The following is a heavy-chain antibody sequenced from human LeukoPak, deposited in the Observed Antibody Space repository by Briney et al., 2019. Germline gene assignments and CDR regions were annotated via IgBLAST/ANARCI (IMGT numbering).Heavy chain of an antibody. D-gene: IGHD3-10*01. CDR2: ISYDGNDK. CDR1: GFTFISYD. V-gene: IGHV3-30*03. J-gene: IGHJ4*02. Sequence: PGRSLRLSCAASGFTFISYDMHWGRQAPGKGLEWVAIISYDGNDKYYADSVKGRFTISRDNSKNTLYLQMNSLIAEDTAVYYCTRGYGSFDNWGQGTLVIVSS. CDR3: TRGYGSFDN.